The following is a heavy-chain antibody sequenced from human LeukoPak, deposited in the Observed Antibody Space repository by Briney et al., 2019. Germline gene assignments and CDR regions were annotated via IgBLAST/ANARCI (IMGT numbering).Heavy chain of an antibody. D-gene: IGHD6-19*01. CDR3: ARSQTVAGPFDY. J-gene: IGHJ4*02. CDR2: IIPILGIA. Sequence: ASVKVSCKASGGTFSRYAISWVRQAPGQGLEWMGRIIPILGIANYAQKFQGRVTITADKSTSTAYMELSSLRSEDTAVYYCARSQTVAGPFDYWGQGTLVTVSS. V-gene: IGHV1-69*04. CDR1: GGTFSRYA.